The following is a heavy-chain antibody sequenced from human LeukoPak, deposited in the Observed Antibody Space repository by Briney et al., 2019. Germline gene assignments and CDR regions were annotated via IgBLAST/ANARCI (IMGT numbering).Heavy chain of an antibody. D-gene: IGHD6-25*01. CDR1: GFTFSTYS. J-gene: IGHJ3*02. CDR3: ARDFSSGSI. V-gene: IGHV3-21*01. CDR2: ITSSGSYI. Sequence: GGSLRLSCAASGFTFSTYSMNWVRQAPGKGLEWVSSITSSGSYIYYATSVKGRFTISRDNAKNSLYLQMNSLRAEDTAVYYCARDFSSGSIWGQGTMVTVSS.